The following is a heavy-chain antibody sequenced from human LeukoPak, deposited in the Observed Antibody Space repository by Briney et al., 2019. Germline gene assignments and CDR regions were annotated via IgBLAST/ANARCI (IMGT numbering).Heavy chain of an antibody. J-gene: IGHJ5*02. Sequence: GGSLRLSCAASGFTFSSYSMNWVRQAPGKGLEWVSYISSSGSTIYYADSVKGRFTISRDNAKNSLYLQMNSLRAEDTAVYYCARLYNPQPERYCSGGSCYPNWFDPWGQGTLVTVSS. CDR2: ISSSGSTI. CDR1: GFTFSSYS. CDR3: ARLYNPQPERYCSGGSCYPNWFDP. D-gene: IGHD2-15*01. V-gene: IGHV3-48*04.